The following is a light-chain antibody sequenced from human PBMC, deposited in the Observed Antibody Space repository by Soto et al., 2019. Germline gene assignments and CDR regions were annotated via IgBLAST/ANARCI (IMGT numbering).Light chain of an antibody. Sequence: DIQMTQSPSTLSASVGDRVTITCRASQSISSWLAWYQQKPGKAPKLLIYKASSLESGVPSRFSGSGSGTDFTLTIDSLQPEDFATYYCQQGYTSSITFGQGTRLEI. J-gene: IGKJ5*01. CDR3: QQGYTSSIT. V-gene: IGKV1-5*03. CDR1: QSISSW. CDR2: KAS.